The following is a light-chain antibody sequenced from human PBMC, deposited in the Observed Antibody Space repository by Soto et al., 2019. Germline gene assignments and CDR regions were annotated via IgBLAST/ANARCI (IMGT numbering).Light chain of an antibody. Sequence: QSALTQPASVSGSPGQSITISCTGTSSDVCGYNYVSWYQQHPGKAPKLMIYDVSDRPSGVSNRFSGSKSGNTASLTISVLQSEDEAGYYCSSYTSSRTYVFGTGTKLTVL. J-gene: IGLJ1*01. CDR2: DVS. CDR3: SSYTSSRTYV. CDR1: SSDVCGYNY. V-gene: IGLV2-14*01.